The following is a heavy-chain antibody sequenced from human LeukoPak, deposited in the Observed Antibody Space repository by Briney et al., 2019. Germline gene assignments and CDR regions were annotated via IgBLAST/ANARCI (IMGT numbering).Heavy chain of an antibody. CDR1: GFTCSRFW. Sequence: PGGSLRLSCAVSGFTCSRFWMSWVRQAQGKGLEWVATIKEDGSEKYYVDSVKGRFTISRDNAKSSLYLRMNSLRVEDTAVYCAPRGGWYPRAFDHWGQGTLVTVSS. CDR2: IKEDGSEK. CDR3: PRGGWYPRAFDH. V-gene: IGHV3-7*01. D-gene: IGHD6-19*01. J-gene: IGHJ5*02.